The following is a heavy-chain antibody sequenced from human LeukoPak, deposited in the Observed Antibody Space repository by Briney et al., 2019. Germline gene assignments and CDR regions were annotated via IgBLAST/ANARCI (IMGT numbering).Heavy chain of an antibody. CDR3: ARGPSVTSIGGP. V-gene: IGHV4-59*01. J-gene: IGHJ5*02. D-gene: IGHD4-17*01. CDR1: GGSISHYY. Sequence: PSETLSLTCTVSGGSISHYYWSWIRHPPEKGLEWIGYTYYGGSTKFNPSLKSRVAMSVDTSKKQFSLNLTSVTAADTAVYYCARGPSVTSIGGPWGQGTLVTVSA. CDR2: TYYGGST.